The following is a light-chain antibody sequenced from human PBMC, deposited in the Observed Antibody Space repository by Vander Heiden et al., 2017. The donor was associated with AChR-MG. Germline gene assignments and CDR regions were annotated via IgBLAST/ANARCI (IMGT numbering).Light chain of an antibody. Sequence: QSVLTQPPSASGTPGQRVTIACSGSSPNLGSNTVNWYQQRPGTAPKLLIYSNNQRPSGVPDRFSGSKSGTSASLAISGLQSEDEADYYCAAWDDSLNAPGYVFGTGTKVTVL. CDR2: SNN. CDR3: AAWDDSLNAPGYV. J-gene: IGLJ1*01. CDR1: SPNLGSNT. V-gene: IGLV1-44*01.